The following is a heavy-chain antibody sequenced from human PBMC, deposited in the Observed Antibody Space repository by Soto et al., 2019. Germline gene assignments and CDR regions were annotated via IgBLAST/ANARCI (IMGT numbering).Heavy chain of an antibody. D-gene: IGHD3-22*01. CDR3: VTGDFYASSSDY. J-gene: IGHJ4*02. V-gene: IGHV1-46*02. CDR2: ISPSDGST. Sequence: QVQLVQSGAEVKRPGASVKVSCKASGYIFNNYYIHWVRQAPGQGLEWMGIISPSDGSTTYAQRFQGRVTMTRDTSTSTLYMELGSLRSDDTAVFYCVTGDFYASSSDYWGQGTLVTVSS. CDR1: GYIFNNYY.